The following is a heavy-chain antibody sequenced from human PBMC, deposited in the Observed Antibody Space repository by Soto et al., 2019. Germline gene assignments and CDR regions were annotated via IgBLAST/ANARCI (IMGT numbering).Heavy chain of an antibody. V-gene: IGHV4-30-4*01. CDR1: GGSISSGGYY. CDR2: IYYSGST. J-gene: IGHJ4*02. D-gene: IGHD5-12*01. Sequence: SETLSLTCTVSGGSISSGGYYWSWIRQPPGKGLEWIGYIYYSGSTYYNPSLKSRVTISVDTSKNQFSLKLSSVTAADTAVYYCARGDRNSGYADDWGQGTLVTVSS. CDR3: ARGDRNSGYADD.